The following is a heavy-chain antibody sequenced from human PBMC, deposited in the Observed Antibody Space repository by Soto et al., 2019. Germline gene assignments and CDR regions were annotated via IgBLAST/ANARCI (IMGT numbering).Heavy chain of an antibody. CDR2: IFTDNGDT. D-gene: IGHD2-2*01. CDR1: GGTFSSYA. CDR3: ARGYQGSFDM. Sequence: GASVKVFCKASGGTFSSYAISWVRQAPGQRFEWMGWIFTDNGDTVYSQNFQGRVTITRDTSANTAYMDLSSLTSEDTAIYYCARGYQGSFDMWGQGTMVTVSS. V-gene: IGHV1-3*04. J-gene: IGHJ3*02.